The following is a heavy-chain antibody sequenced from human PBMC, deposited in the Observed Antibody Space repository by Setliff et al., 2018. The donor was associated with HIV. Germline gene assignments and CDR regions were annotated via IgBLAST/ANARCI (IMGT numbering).Heavy chain of an antibody. D-gene: IGHD7-27*01. CDR3: ARDRTPQNWGSRGYYYMDV. J-gene: IGHJ6*03. V-gene: IGHV1-2*02. Sequence: GASVKVSCKASGYTFTDDYMHWVRQAPGQGLEWMGWINPNSGGTNYAQKFQGRVTMTRDTSISTVYVELSRLRSDDTAVYYCARDRTPQNWGSRGYYYMDVWGKGTTVTVSS. CDR1: GYTFTDDY. CDR2: INPNSGGT.